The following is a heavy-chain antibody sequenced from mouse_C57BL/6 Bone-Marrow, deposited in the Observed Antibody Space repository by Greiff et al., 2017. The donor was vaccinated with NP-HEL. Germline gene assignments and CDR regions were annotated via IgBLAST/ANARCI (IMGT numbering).Heavy chain of an antibody. D-gene: IGHD4-1*02. CDR3: ARPQLGGPGFDY. V-gene: IGHV1-64*01. J-gene: IGHJ2*01. Sequence: QVQLQQPGAELVKPGASVKLSCKASGYTFTSYWMHWVKQRPGQGLEWIGMIHPNSGSTNYNEKFKSKATLTVDKSSSTAYMQLSSLTSEDSAVYYCARPQLGGPGFDYWGQGTTLTVSS. CDR2: IHPNSGST. CDR1: GYTFTSYW.